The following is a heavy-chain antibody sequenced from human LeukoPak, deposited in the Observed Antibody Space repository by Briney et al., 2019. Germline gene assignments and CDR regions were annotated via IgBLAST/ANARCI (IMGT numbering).Heavy chain of an antibody. Sequence: GGSLRLSCAASGFTFSNYGMHWVRQAPGKGLEWVAFIRSDESNKYYADSVKGRFTISRDNSKNTLYLQMNSLRAEDTAVYYCAKEAPLTYYDFWSGTPYFDYWGQGTLVTVSS. CDR1: GFTFSNYG. J-gene: IGHJ4*02. CDR3: AKEAPLTYYDFWSGTPYFDY. CDR2: IRSDESNK. D-gene: IGHD3-3*01. V-gene: IGHV3-30*02.